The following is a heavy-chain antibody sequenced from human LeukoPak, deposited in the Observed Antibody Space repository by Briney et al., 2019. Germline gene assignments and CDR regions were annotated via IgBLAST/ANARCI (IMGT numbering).Heavy chain of an antibody. V-gene: IGHV3-15*01. CDR2: IKSKTDGGTT. D-gene: IGHD4-17*01. CDR3: TTTYGDYPIDY. CDR1: GFTFRNAW. Sequence: GGSLRLSCAASGFTFRNAWMSWVRQAPGKGLEWVGRIKSKTDGGTTDYAAPVKGRFTISRDDSKNTLYLQMNGLKTEDTAVYYCTTTYGDYPIDYWGQGTLVTVSS. J-gene: IGHJ4*02.